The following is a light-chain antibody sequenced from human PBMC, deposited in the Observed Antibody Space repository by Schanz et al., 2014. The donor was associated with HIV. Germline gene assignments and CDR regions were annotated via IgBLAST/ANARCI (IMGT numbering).Light chain of an antibody. V-gene: IGKV3D-15*01. CDR2: GAS. CDR3: QQTNSFPRT. J-gene: IGKJ4*01. Sequence: EIVLTQSPVILSLSPGERATLSCRASQSISTYLAWYQQRPGQAPRLLIYGASTRAIGIPDRFSGSGSGTDFTLTISSLQPEDFATYYCQQTNSFPRTFGGGTKVDFK. CDR1: QSISTY.